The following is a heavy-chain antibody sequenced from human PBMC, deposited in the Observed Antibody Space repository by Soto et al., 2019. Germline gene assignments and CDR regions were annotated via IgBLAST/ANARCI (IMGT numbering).Heavy chain of an antibody. V-gene: IGHV3-48*01. CDR1: GFTFSGLS. CDR2: ISTRSLTI. J-gene: IGHJ6*02. CDR3: ARGSSQPGYDGMDV. D-gene: IGHD2-2*01. Sequence: KLVESGGGVVQPGGSLRLSCVASGFTFSGLSMSWVRQAPGKGLEWISYISTRSLTIDYADSVKGRFTISRDNAKDSLFLEMRSLRGEDSAVYYCARGSSQPGYDGMDVWGQGTTVTVSS.